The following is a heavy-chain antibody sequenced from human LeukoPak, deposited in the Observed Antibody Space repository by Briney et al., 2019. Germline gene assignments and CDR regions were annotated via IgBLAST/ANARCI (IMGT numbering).Heavy chain of an antibody. J-gene: IGHJ4*02. D-gene: IGHD3-22*01. CDR3: ARAFDPFGSGYYI. CDR1: GFTFSSYS. CDR2: ISSSSSYI. Sequence: GGSLRLSCAASGFTFSSYSMNWVRQAPGKGLEWVSSISSSSSYIYYADSVKGRFTISRDNAKNSLYLQMNSLRAEDTAVYYCARAFDPFGSGYYIWGQGTLVTVSS. V-gene: IGHV3-21*01.